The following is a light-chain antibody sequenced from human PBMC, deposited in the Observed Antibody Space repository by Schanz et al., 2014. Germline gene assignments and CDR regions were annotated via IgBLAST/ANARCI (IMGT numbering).Light chain of an antibody. J-gene: IGLJ3*02. CDR2: DVS. CDR3: CSYAGSYIWV. CDR1: SSDVGDYNF. V-gene: IGLV2-11*01. Sequence: QSALTQPRSVSGSPGQSVTISCTGTSSDVGDYNFVSWYQQHPGKAPKLIIYDVSKRPSGVPDRFSGSKSGNTASLTISGLQAEDEGDYYCCSYAGSYIWVFGGGTKLTVL.